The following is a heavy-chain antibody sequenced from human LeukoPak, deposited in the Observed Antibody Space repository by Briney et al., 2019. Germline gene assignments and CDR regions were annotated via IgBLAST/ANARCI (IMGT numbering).Heavy chain of an antibody. CDR1: GFTFSSYW. CDR2: IKQDGSEK. CDR3: ARDSFRYGSGSYFDY. V-gene: IGHV3-7*01. J-gene: IGHJ4*02. Sequence: GGSLRLSCAASGFTFSSYWMSWVRHAPGKGLEWVANIKQDGSEKYYVDSVKGRFTISRDNAKNSLYLQMNSLRAEDTAVYYCARDSFRYGSGSYFDYWGQGTLVTVSS. D-gene: IGHD3-10*01.